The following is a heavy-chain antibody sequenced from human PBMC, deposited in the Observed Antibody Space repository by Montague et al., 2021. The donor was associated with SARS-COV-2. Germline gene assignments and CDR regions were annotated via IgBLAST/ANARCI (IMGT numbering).Heavy chain of an antibody. J-gene: IGHJ3*02. CDR3: ARWGLNNAFDI. CDR1: GDSISRSRYF. D-gene: IGHD1/OR15-1a*01. Sequence: SETLSLTCSVSGDSISRSRYFWAWIRQPPGMGLEWIGSIYFTGKTXYHPSLKSRVTISIDTSKNHFSLRLSSVTAADSAVFYCARWGLNNAFDIWGLGTMITISS. V-gene: IGHV4-39*02. CDR2: IYFTGKT.